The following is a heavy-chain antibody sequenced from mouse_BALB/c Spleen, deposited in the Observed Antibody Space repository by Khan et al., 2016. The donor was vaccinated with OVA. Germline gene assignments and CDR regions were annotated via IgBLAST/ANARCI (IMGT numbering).Heavy chain of an antibody. CDR1: GFTFSSFG. Sequence: EVELVEPGGGLVQPGGSRKLSCAASGFTFSSFGMHWARQAPEKGLEWVAFISYGSNIIYSADTVKGRFTISRDNPKYTRVLQMAGLRAEDTAMYYCARWGDRGCFDVWGAGTTVTVSS. CDR2: ISYGSNII. V-gene: IGHV5-17*02. CDR3: ARWGDRGCFDV. J-gene: IGHJ1*01.